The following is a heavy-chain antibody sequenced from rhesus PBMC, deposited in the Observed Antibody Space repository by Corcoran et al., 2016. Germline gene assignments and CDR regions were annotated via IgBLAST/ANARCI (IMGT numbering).Heavy chain of an antibody. CDR2: IYGSGSST. J-gene: IGHJ3*01. V-gene: IGHV4-169*02. CDR3: ASDRGIDAFDF. CDR1: GGSISSSY. D-gene: IGHD5-42*01. Sequence: QLQLQESGPGLVKPSETLSVTCAVSGGSISSSYWSWIRQAPGKVLEWIGYIYGSGSSTNYNPSLKSRVTLSIDTSKNQLSLKLSSVTAADTAVYYCASDRGIDAFDFWGQGLSVTVSS.